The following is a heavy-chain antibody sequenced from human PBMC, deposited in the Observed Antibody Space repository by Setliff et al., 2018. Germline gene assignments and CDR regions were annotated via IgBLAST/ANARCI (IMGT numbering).Heavy chain of an antibody. CDR3: AAAPAGSDVFDM. CDR1: GFTFSGSA. CDR2: IRRYADNRAP. V-gene: IGHV3-73*01. D-gene: IGHD6-25*01. Sequence: AGGSLRLSCAASGFTFSGSAVHWVRQASGKGLEWVGRIRRYADNRAPIYAASGRGRFTISRDDSKNTAYLQMNSLKTEDTAVYYCAAAPAGSDVFDMWGQGTMVTVSS. J-gene: IGHJ3*02.